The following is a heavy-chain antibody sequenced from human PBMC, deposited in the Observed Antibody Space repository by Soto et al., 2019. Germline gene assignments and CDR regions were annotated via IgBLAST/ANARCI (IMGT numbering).Heavy chain of an antibody. V-gene: IGHV3-33*01. D-gene: IGHD6-19*01. CDR3: ARGAEAGNFRRFYFDY. CDR1: GFTFSSYG. J-gene: IGHJ4*02. CDR2: IWYDGSNK. Sequence: QVQLVESGGGVVQPGRSLRLSCAASGFTFSSYGMPWVRQAPGKGLEWVAVIWYDGSNKYYADSVKGRFTISRDNSKKTMYLQMNSMRAEDTAVYYCARGAEAGNFRRFYFDYWGQGTLVTVSS.